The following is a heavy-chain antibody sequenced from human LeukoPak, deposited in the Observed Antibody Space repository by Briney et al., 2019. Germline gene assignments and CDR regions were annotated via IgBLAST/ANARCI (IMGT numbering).Heavy chain of an antibody. CDR2: IIPILGIA. J-gene: IGHJ4*02. CDR1: GGTFSSYA. V-gene: IGHV1-69*04. CDR3: ARPSIVGATTAVDY. Sequence: SVKVSCKASGGTFSSYAISWVRQAPGQGLEWMGRIIPILGIANYAQKFQGRVTMTTDTSTSTAYMELRSLRSDDTAMYYCARPSIVGATTAVDYWGQGTLVTVSS. D-gene: IGHD1-26*01.